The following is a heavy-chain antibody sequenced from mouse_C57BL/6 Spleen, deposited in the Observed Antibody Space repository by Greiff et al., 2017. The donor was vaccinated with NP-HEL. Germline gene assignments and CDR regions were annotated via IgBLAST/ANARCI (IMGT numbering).Heavy chain of an antibody. J-gene: IGHJ4*01. D-gene: IGHD2-4*01. CDR2: IHPNSGST. V-gene: IGHV1-64*01. Sequence: VQLQQPGAELVKPGASVKLSCKASGYTFTSYWMHWVKQRPGQGLEWIGMIHPNSGSTNYNEKFKSKATLTVDKSSSTAYMQLSSLTSEDSAVYYCARGKDDYGEGYYAMDYWGQGTSVTVSS. CDR3: ARGKDDYGEGYYAMDY. CDR1: GYTFTSYW.